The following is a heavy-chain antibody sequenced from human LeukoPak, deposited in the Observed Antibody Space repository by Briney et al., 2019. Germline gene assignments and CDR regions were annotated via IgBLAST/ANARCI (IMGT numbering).Heavy chain of an antibody. CDR1: GFTFRSYA. V-gene: IGHV3-23*01. CDR3: AKEPDFDIWSGYPDF. J-gene: IGHJ4*02. D-gene: IGHD3-3*01. Sequence: PGGSLRLSCAASGFTFRSYAMSWVRRTPGKGLEWVAAISGRGTTTYYADSVKGRFTISRDNSNNTLYLHLNSLRVEDTAVFYCAKEPDFDIWSGYPDFWGQGTLVAVSS. CDR2: ISGRGTTT.